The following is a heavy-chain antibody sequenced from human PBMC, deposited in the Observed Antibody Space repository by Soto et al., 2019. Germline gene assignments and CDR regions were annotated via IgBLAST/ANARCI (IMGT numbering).Heavy chain of an antibody. CDR1: CASISSGDYF. Sequence: SETLSLTCTVSCASISSGDYFWSWIRQSPGKGLEWIGYIYDSGSSYYNPSLKSRVTMSVDTSKNQFSLKLRSVTAADTAVYYCAREKGYISGPKNFDYWGQGTLVTVSS. CDR3: AREKGYISGPKNFDY. V-gene: IGHV4-30-4*08. D-gene: IGHD5-12*01. CDR2: IYDSGSS. J-gene: IGHJ4*02.